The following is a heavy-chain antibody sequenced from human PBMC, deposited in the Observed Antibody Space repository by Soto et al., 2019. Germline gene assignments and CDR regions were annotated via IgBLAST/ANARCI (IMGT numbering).Heavy chain of an antibody. CDR3: ARDQYSSGSLPFDY. CDR2: IIPIFGTA. CDR1: GGTFSSYA. D-gene: IGHD6-19*01. Sequence: ASVKVSCKASGGTFSSYAISWVRQAPGQGLEWMGGIIPIFGTANYAQKFQGRVTITADESTSTAYMELSSLRSEDTAVYYCARDQYSSGSLPFDYWGQGTLVTVSS. V-gene: IGHV1-69*13. J-gene: IGHJ4*02.